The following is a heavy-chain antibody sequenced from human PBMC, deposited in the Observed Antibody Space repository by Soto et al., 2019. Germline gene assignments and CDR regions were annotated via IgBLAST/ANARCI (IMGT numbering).Heavy chain of an antibody. CDR1: GGSISSYY. V-gene: IGHV4-59*01. CDR3: ARGLRSYRYPFDY. J-gene: IGHJ4*02. Sequence: SETLSLTCTVSGGSISSYYWSWIRQPPGKGLEWIGYIYYSGSTNYNPSLKSRVTISVDTSKNQFSLKLSSVTAADTAVYYCARGLRSYRYPFDYWGQGTLVTVSS. D-gene: IGHD3-16*02. CDR2: IYYSGST.